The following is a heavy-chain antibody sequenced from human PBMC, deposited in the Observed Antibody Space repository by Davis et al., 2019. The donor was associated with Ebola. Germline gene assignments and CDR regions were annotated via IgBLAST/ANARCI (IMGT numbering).Heavy chain of an antibody. Sequence: AAVKVSCKASGYTFTGYYMHWLRQAPGQGLEWMGWINPNSGGTTYAQKFQGRVTMTRDTSISTVYMELSRLRSDVTAVYYCARSGENWRFDYWGQGTLVTVSS. J-gene: IGHJ4*02. D-gene: IGHD1-1*01. CDR2: INPNSGGT. CDR1: GYTFTGYY. CDR3: ARSGENWRFDY. V-gene: IGHV1-2*02.